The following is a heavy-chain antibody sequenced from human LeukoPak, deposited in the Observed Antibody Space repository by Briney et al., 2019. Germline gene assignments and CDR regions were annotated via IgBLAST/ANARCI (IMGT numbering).Heavy chain of an antibody. Sequence: GGSLRLSCAASGFDFSTQWMSWVRQAPGKGLEWVAIVNQGATQKYYVDSVKGRFTISRDNAENSLYLQMNSLRADDTAVYYCARGRHYDSDGYYAAFYFDYWGQGTLVTVSS. CDR1: GFDFSTQW. D-gene: IGHD3-22*01. CDR3: ARGRHYDSDGYYAAFYFDY. J-gene: IGHJ4*02. V-gene: IGHV3-7*01. CDR2: VNQGATQK.